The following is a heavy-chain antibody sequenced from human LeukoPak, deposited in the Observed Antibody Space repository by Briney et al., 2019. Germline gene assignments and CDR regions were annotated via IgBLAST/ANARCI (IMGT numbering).Heavy chain of an antibody. CDR2: IIPIFGTA. Sequence: SVKVSCKASGGTFSSYAISWVRQAPGRGLEWMGGIIPIFGTANYAQKFQGRVTITADKSTSTAYMELSSLRSEDTAVYYCARNNGVVPAAIADYWGQGTLVTVSS. CDR3: ARNNGVVPAAIADY. CDR1: GGTFSSYA. D-gene: IGHD2-2*01. J-gene: IGHJ4*02. V-gene: IGHV1-69*06.